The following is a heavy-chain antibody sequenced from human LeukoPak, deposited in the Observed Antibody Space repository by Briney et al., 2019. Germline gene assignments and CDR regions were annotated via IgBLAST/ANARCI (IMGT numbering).Heavy chain of an antibody. Sequence: ASVKVSCKASGYTLTGYYMHWVRQAPGQGLEWMGWINPNSGGTNYAQKFQGRVTMTRDTSISTAYIELSRLRSDDTAVYYCAKDSLDVFRATGGDYWGQGTLVTVSS. V-gene: IGHV1-2*02. CDR2: INPNSGGT. CDR3: AKDSLDVFRATGGDY. J-gene: IGHJ4*02. CDR1: GYTLTGYY. D-gene: IGHD2-21*01.